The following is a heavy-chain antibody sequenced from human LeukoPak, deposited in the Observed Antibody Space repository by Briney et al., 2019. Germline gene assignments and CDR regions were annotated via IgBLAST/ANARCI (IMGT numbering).Heavy chain of an antibody. CDR1: GFTFSTYG. CDR3: AKLPQAGGDYYYIDV. CDR2: ISGNGDYT. J-gene: IGHJ6*03. V-gene: IGHV3-23*01. D-gene: IGHD6-19*01. Sequence: PGGSLRLSCAASGFTFSTYGMSWVLQAPGKGLEWVSAISGNGDYTYYADSVKGRFTISRDNSKTTLFLQMNSLRAEDTALYYRAKLPQAGGDYYYIDVWGKGTTVTVSS.